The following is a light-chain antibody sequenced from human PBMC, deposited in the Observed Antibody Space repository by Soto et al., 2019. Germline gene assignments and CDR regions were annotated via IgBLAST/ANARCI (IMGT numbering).Light chain of an antibody. V-gene: IGKV1-5*03. J-gene: IGKJ4*01. CDR3: QQYNSNPLT. CDR2: KTS. CDR1: QSFSTW. Sequence: DIQMTQSPSPLSASVGDRVTITCRASQSFSTWLAWYQQKPGKAPNLLIYKTSILESGVPSRFSGSGSGTEFTLTISSLQPDDFATYYCQQYNSNPLTFGGGTKVEIK.